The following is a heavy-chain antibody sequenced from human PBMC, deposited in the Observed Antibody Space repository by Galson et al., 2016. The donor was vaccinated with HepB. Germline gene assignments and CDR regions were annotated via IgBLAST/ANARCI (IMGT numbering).Heavy chain of an antibody. J-gene: IGHJ4*02. V-gene: IGHV3-23*01. CDR1: GFTFSNYG. CDR3: TMISWSTSSGFGF. CDR2: VSVSGDNT. Sequence: SLRLSCAASGFTFSNYGMSWVRQAPGEGLEWVSVVSVSGDNTDYADSVKGRFTISRDNSRNTLYVQINSLRAEDTAIYYCTMISWSTSSGFGFWGQGTRVTVSS. D-gene: IGHD3-22*01.